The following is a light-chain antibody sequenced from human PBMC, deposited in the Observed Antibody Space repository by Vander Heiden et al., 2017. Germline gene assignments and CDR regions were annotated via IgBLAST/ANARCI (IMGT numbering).Light chain of an antibody. J-gene: IGLJ1*01. Sequence: SSELTQHPAVSVALGQTVRITCQGDSLRRYYASGYQQKPGQAPLLVMFGQGNRPSGIPDRFSGSSSGDTASLTITGAQAEDEADYYCNSRDTSGNSPYVFGTGTKVTVL. CDR1: SLRRYY. CDR3: NSRDTSGNSPYV. V-gene: IGLV3-19*01. CDR2: GQG.